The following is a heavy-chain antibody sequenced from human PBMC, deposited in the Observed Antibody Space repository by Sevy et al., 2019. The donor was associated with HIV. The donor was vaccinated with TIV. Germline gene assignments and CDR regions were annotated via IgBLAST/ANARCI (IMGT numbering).Heavy chain of an antibody. D-gene: IGHD6-13*01. V-gene: IGHV1-69*13. CDR2: IIPMFGTA. Sequence: ASVKVSCKASGRTFRNYALSCVRQAPGQGLEWMGGIIPMFGTANYVQKFQGRVTITADESTNTAYMELSSLRSEDTAVYYCARSISWYASFDYWGQGTLVTVSS. CDR3: ARSISWYASFDY. CDR1: GRTFRNYA. J-gene: IGHJ4*02.